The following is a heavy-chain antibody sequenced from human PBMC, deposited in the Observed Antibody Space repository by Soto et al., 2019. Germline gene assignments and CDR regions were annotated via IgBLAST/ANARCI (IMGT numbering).Heavy chain of an antibody. V-gene: IGHV3-48*01. J-gene: IGHJ4*02. CDR3: AIDLYYYGSGSPGPLGY. D-gene: IGHD3-10*01. CDR1: GFTFSSYS. Sequence: GGSLRLSCAASGFTFSSYSMNWVRQAPGKGLEWVSYISSSSSTIYYADSVKGRFTISRDNAKNSLYLQMNSLRAEDTAVYYCAIDLYYYGSGSPGPLGYWGQGTLVTVSS. CDR2: ISSSSSTI.